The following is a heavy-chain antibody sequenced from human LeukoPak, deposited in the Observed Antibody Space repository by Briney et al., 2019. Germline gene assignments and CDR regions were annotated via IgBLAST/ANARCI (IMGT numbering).Heavy chain of an antibody. CDR3: ATCSGGSCY. V-gene: IGHV4-4*07. Sequence: SETLSLTCSVSGGSINNHYWSWIRQPAGKGLEWIGRIYTSGNTNYSPSFKSRVTMSVDMSKNQFSLKLSSVTAADTAVYYCATCSGGSCYWGQGTLVTVSS. CDR1: GGSINNHY. CDR2: IYTSGNT. D-gene: IGHD2-15*01. J-gene: IGHJ4*02.